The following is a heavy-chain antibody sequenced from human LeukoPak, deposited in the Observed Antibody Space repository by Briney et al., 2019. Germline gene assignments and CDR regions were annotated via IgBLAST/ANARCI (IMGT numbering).Heavy chain of an antibody. V-gene: IGHV4-4*07. CDR3: ARDVVPAAIVNYYYSGMDV. CDR2: IYTSGST. Sequence: SETLSLTCTVSGASISGFYWNWIRQPAGKGLEWIGRIYTSGSTNYNPSLKSRVTMSVDTSKNQFSLKLSSVTAADTAVYYCARDVVPAAIVNYYYSGMDVWGQGTTVTVSS. CDR1: GASISGFY. D-gene: IGHD2-2*02. J-gene: IGHJ6*02.